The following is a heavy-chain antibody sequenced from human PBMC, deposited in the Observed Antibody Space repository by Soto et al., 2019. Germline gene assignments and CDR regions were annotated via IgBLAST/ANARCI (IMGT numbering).Heavy chain of an antibody. D-gene: IGHD3-10*01. V-gene: IGHV3-23*01. J-gene: IGHJ4*02. CDR3: AKSLGGSGSYFGY. Sequence: GGSLRLSCAASGFTFSSYAMSWVRQAPGKGLEWVSAISGSGGSTYYADSVKGRFTISRDNSKNTLYLQMNSLRAEDRAVYYCAKSLGGSGSYFGYWGQGTLVTVSS. CDR2: ISGSGGST. CDR1: GFTFSSYA.